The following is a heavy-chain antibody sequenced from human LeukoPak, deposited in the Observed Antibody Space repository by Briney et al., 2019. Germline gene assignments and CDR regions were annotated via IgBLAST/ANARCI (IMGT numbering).Heavy chain of an antibody. CDR3: AKYSGSRDAFDI. CDR2: ISGSGGST. J-gene: IGHJ3*02. Sequence: GGSLRLSCAASGFTFSSYAMSWVRQAPGKGLEWVSAISGSGGSTYYADSVKGRFTISRDNSKNTLYLQVNSLRAEDTAVYYCAKYSGSRDAFDIWGQGTMVTVSS. CDR1: GFTFSSYA. V-gene: IGHV3-23*01. D-gene: IGHD6-13*01.